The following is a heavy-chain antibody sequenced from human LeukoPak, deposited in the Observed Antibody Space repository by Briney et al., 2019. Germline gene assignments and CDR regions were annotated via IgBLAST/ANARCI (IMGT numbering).Heavy chain of an antibody. CDR1: GFNFASNW. CDR2: INSGGSGT. D-gene: IGHD7-27*01. J-gene: IGHJ4*01. V-gene: IGHV3-74*01. Sequence: GGSLRLSCAASGFNFASNWMHWVRQTPGKGLMWVSRINSGGSGTSYAGSVEGRFTISRDNAKNTLYQQMNNLRAEDTAMYYCASSLGPLTEYWGQGTLVTVSS. CDR3: ASSLGPLTEY.